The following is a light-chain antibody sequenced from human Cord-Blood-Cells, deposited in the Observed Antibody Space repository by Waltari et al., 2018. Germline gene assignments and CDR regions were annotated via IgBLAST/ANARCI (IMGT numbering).Light chain of an antibody. J-gene: IGLJ3*02. CDR3: QVWDSSSDHRV. Sequence: SYVLTQPPSVSVAPGKTARLTCGGNNIGSKSVHWYQQKPDQAPVLVIYYDSDRPSGIPERFSGSNSGNTATLTISRVEAGDEADYYCQVWDSSSDHRVFGGGTKLTVL. CDR1: NIGSKS. CDR2: YDS. V-gene: IGLV3-21*04.